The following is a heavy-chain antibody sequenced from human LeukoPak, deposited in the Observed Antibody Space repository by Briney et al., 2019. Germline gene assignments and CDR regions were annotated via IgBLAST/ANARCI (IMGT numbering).Heavy chain of an antibody. CDR1: GGSISNSRYY. CDR2: IYYSGAT. CDR3: ARLVGDAFDI. J-gene: IGHJ3*02. Sequence: SETLSLTCSVSGGSISNSRYYWGWLRQPPGKGLEWIGSIYYSGATNSNPSLRSRLTISVDTSKNQFSLKLGSVTAADAAVYYCARLVGDAFDIWGQGTMVTVSS. D-gene: IGHD1-26*01. V-gene: IGHV4-39*01.